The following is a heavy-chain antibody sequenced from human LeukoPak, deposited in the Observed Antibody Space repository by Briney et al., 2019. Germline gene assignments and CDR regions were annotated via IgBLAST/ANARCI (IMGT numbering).Heavy chain of an antibody. CDR3: ARDLTATGVSDY. CDR1: GFTFSDYY. D-gene: IGHD6-25*01. CDR2: ITNSASTI. V-gene: IGHV3-11*04. Sequence: GGSLRLSCAASGFTFSDYYMSWIRPAPGKGLEWVSYITNSASTIYHADSVKGRFTISRDNAKNSLYLQMNSLRAEDTAVYYCARDLTATGVSDYWGQGTLVTVSS. J-gene: IGHJ4*02.